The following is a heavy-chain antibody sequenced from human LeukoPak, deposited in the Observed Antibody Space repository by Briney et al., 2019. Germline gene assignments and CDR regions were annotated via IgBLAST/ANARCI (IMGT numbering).Heavy chain of an antibody. CDR2: VYRSGIT. Sequence: SETLSLTCVVSSHSISTGYHWGWIRQPPGEGLEWIGVVYRSGITYYNPSLKSRVTISVDTSKNQISLNVRSVTAADTAVYYCARENWVFDYWGQGILVTVSS. J-gene: IGHJ4*02. D-gene: IGHD7-27*01. V-gene: IGHV4-38-2*02. CDR3: ARENWVFDY. CDR1: SHSISTGYH.